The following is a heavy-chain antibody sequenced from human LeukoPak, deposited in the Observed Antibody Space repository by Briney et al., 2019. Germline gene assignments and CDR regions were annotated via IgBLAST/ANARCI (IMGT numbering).Heavy chain of an antibody. CDR1: GFTFSSYG. Sequence: GGSLTLSCAASGFTFSSYGMHWVRQAPGKGLEWVAVISYDGSNKYYAGSVKGRFTISRDNSKNTLYLQMNSLRAEDTAVYYCAKDRDWYYFDYWGQGTLVTVSS. V-gene: IGHV3-30*18. CDR2: ISYDGSNK. D-gene: IGHD5-24*01. CDR3: AKDRDWYYFDY. J-gene: IGHJ4*02.